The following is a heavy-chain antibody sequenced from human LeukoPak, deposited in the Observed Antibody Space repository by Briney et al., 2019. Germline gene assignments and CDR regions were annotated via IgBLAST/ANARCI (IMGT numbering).Heavy chain of an antibody. CDR3: AGDRPGDTLTGYGDY. J-gene: IGHJ4*02. V-gene: IGHV1-2*02. Sequence: ASVKVSCKASGYTFTGYYMHWVRQAPGQGLEWMGWINPNSGGTNYAQKFQGRVTMTRDTSISTAYMELSRLRSDDTAVYYCAGDRPGDTLTGYGDYWGQGTLVTVSS. CDR2: INPNSGGT. D-gene: IGHD3-9*01. CDR1: GYTFTGYY.